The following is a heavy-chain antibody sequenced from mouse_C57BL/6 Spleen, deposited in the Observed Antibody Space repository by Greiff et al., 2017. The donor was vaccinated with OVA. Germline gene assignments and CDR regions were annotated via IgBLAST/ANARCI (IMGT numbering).Heavy chain of an antibody. J-gene: IGHJ4*01. CDR3: ARWGVSNYEDYAMDY. D-gene: IGHD2-5*01. CDR2: IRNKANGYTT. V-gene: IGHV7-3*01. CDR1: GFTFTDYY. Sequence: DVKLVESGGGLVQPGGSLSLSCAASGFTFTDYYMSWVRQPPGKALEWLGFIRNKANGYTTEYSASVKGRFTISRDNSQSILYLQMNALRAEDSATYYCARWGVSNYEDYAMDYWGQGTSVTVSS.